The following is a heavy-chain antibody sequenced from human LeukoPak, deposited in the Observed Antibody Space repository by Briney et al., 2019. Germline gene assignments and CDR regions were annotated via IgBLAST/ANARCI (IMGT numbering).Heavy chain of an antibody. CDR1: GFTFGDYA. CDR3: ARELSGSYYDFDY. Sequence: PGGSLRLSCTASGFTFGDYAMSWVRQAPGKGLEWVGFIRTKAYGGTTEYAASVKGRFTISRDDSKSIVYLQMNSLKTEETAVDYCARELSGSYYDFDYWGQGTLVTVSS. D-gene: IGHD1-26*01. J-gene: IGHJ4*02. V-gene: IGHV3-49*04. CDR2: IRTKAYGGTT.